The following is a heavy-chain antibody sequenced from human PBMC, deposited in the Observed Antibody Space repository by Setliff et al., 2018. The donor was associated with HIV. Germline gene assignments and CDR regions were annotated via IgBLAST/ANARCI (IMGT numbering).Heavy chain of an antibody. D-gene: IGHD3-22*01. CDR2: ISPDIGDT. CDR1: GYTFSDNY. V-gene: IGHV1-2*06. CDR3: ARGADHFDTSGYYSFFDP. J-gene: IGHJ5*02. Sequence: GASVKVSCKASGYTFSDNYIHWVRQAPGQGLEWMGRISPDIGDTNYAQMFHGRVTMTRDTSISTAYMELSSLKSDDTAVYYCARGADHFDTSGYYSFFDPWGQGTLVTVSS.